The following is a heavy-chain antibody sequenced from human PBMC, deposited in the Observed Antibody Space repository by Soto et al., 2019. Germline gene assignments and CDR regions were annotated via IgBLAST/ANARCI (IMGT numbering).Heavy chain of an antibody. J-gene: IGHJ4*02. CDR3: AKAWWIQLWNLFDY. CDR2: ISGSGGST. Sequence: GGSLRLSCAASGFTFSSCAMSWVRQAPGKGLEWVSAISGSGGSTYYADSVKGRFTISRDNSKNTLYLQMNSLRAEDTAVYYCAKAWWIQLWNLFDYWGQGTLVTVSS. D-gene: IGHD5-18*01. CDR1: GFTFSSCA. V-gene: IGHV3-23*01.